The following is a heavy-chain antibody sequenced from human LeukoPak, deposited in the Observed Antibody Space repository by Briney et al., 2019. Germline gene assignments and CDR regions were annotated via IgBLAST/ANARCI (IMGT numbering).Heavy chain of an antibody. CDR2: ISTNGGST. CDR3: VTELGIGGFDI. J-gene: IGHJ3*02. CDR1: GLTFSLYS. V-gene: IGHV3-64D*06. Sequence: GGSLRLSCSASGLTFSLYSMHCVRQAPGKGLEYVSGISTNGGSTYYADSVKGRFTISRDNSKNTLYLQMSTLRAEDTSVYYCVTELGIGGFDIWGQGTMVTVSS. D-gene: IGHD7-27*01.